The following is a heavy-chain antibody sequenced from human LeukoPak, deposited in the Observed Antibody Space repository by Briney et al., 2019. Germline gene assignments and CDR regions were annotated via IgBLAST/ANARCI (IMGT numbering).Heavy chain of an antibody. V-gene: IGHV1-18*01. J-gene: IGHJ3*02. CDR1: GYTFTSYG. D-gene: IGHD1-26*01. CDR3: AREPVLDGSYDAFDI. Sequence: ASVKVSCKASGYTFTSYGISWVRQAPGQGLEWMGWISAYNGNTNYAQKLQGRVTMTTDTSTSTAYMELRSLRSDDTAVYYCAREPVLDGSYDAFDIWGRGTMVTVSS. CDR2: ISAYNGNT.